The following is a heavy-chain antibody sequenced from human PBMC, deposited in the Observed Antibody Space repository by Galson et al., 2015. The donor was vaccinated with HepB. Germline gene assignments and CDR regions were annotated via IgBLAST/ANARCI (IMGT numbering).Heavy chain of an antibody. Sequence: QVQLQESGPGLVKPSETLSLTCTVSGGSISSYYWSWIRQPPGKGLEWIGYIYYSGSTNYNPSLKSRVTISVDTSKNQFSLELSSVTAADTAVYYCARFYSNYGVNYFDYWGQGTLVTVSS. CDR1: GGSISSYY. V-gene: IGHV4-59*01. D-gene: IGHD4-11*01. CDR2: IYYSGST. J-gene: IGHJ4*02. CDR3: ARFYSNYGVNYFDY.